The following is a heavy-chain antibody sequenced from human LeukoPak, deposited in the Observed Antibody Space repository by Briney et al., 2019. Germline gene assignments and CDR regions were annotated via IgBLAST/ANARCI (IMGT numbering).Heavy chain of an antibody. Sequence: SETLSLTCTVSGGSVTTSTYYWGWIRQPPGKGLEWIGTIKNSGITHYNPSLKSRLTMSADTSKNQFSLKLNSVTAADTAVYYCATRRSGSYSEYWGQGILVTVSS. J-gene: IGHJ4*02. CDR2: IKNSGIT. CDR1: GGSVTTSTYY. CDR3: ATRRSGSYSEY. V-gene: IGHV4-39*01. D-gene: IGHD1-26*01.